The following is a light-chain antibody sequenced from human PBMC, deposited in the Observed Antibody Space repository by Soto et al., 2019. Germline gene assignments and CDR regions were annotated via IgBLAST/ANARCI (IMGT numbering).Light chain of an antibody. Sequence: AIQMTQSPSSLSASVGDRVTITCRASQDIRKDLAWYQQKPGKAPQILIYGASNLQSGVPPRFSGSGSGTDFTLTISCLQSEDFATYYCQQYYSFPWTFGQGTKVDIK. J-gene: IGKJ1*01. CDR3: QQYYSFPWT. CDR2: GAS. CDR1: QDIRKD. V-gene: IGKV1-13*02.